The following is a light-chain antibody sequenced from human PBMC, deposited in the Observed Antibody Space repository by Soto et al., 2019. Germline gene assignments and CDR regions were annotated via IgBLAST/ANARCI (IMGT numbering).Light chain of an antibody. CDR3: QQYGSSPRT. Sequence: EIVLTQSPATLSVSPGERATLSCRASQIILTNLAWYQQKPGQAPRLLIYGASSRATGIPDRFSGSGSGTDCTLTISRLEPEDFAVYYCQQYGSSPRTFGQGTKVDIK. J-gene: IGKJ1*01. V-gene: IGKV3-20*01. CDR2: GAS. CDR1: QIILTN.